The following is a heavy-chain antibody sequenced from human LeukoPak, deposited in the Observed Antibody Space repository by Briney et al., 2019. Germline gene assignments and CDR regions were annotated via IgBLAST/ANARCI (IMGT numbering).Heavy chain of an antibody. V-gene: IGHV4-34*01. CDR1: GGSFSGYY. CDR2: INHSGST. Sequence: SETLSLTCAVYGGSFSGYYWSWIPEPPGNGLEWIGEINHSGSTNDNPSLKSRVTISVDTSKNQFSLTLSSVTAADTAVYYCARAKKYYDSSAGYFDYWGQGTLVTVSS. D-gene: IGHD3-22*01. J-gene: IGHJ4*02. CDR3: ARAKKYYDSSAGYFDY.